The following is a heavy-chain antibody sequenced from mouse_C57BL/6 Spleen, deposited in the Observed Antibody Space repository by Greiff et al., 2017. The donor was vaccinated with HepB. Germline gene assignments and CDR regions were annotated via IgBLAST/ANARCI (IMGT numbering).Heavy chain of an antibody. D-gene: IGHD1-1*01. Sequence: VQLQQSGPELVKPGASVKISCKASGYAFSSSWMNWVKQRPGKGLEWIGRIYPGDGDTNYNGKFKGKATLTADKSSSTAYMQLSSLTSEDSAVYFCARDYVRYFDVWGTGTTVTASS. J-gene: IGHJ1*03. V-gene: IGHV1-82*01. CDR3: ARDYVRYFDV. CDR2: IYPGDGDT. CDR1: GYAFSSSW.